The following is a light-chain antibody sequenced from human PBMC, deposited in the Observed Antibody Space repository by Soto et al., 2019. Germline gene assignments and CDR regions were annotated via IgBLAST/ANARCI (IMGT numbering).Light chain of an antibody. CDR3: QQYNNWPLVS. V-gene: IGKV3-15*01. Sequence: EIVMTQSPATLSVSPGERATISCRASQSVSTYLAWYQQKPGQAPRLLIFGASTRATGIPARFSGSGSGSEFTLTISSLQSEDFAVYSCQQYNNWPLVSFGGGTKLEIK. J-gene: IGKJ4*01. CDR2: GAS. CDR1: QSVSTY.